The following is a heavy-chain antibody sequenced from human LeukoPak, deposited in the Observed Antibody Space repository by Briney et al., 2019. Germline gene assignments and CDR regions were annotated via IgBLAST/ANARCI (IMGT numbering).Heavy chain of an antibody. CDR1: GFTFTSYT. Sequence: GGSLRLSCAASGFTFTSYTMNWVRQAPGKGLEWVSSIGSSGDYINYADSLKGRFTISRDNAKNSLHLQMNSLRDEDTAMYYCARPLGNGWFDLWGQGTLVTVSS. J-gene: IGHJ5*02. D-gene: IGHD1-1*01. CDR2: IGSSGDYI. CDR3: ARPLGNGWFDL. V-gene: IGHV3-21*01.